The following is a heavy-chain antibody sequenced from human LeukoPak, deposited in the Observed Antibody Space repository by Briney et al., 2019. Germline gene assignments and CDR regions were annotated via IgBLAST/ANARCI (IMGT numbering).Heavy chain of an antibody. V-gene: IGHV2-5*02. Sequence: SGPTLVNPTQTLTLTCTFSGFSLSTSGAGVGWIRQPPGKALEWLALIYWDDDKRYSPSLKSRLTITKDTSKNQVVLTMTNMDPVDTATYYCAHTLYYYDSSGYPFDYWGQGTLVTVSS. D-gene: IGHD3-22*01. CDR1: GFSLSTSGAG. J-gene: IGHJ4*02. CDR2: IYWDDDK. CDR3: AHTLYYYDSSGYPFDY.